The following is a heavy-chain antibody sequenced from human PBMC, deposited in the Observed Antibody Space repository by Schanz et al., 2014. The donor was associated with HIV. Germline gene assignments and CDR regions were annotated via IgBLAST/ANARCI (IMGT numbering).Heavy chain of an antibody. D-gene: IGHD1-26*01. CDR1: GFTFSGYW. V-gene: IGHV3-66*01. CDR3: ARGGGSGSYFAGYHFDY. Sequence: VQLVESGGGVVQPGRSLRLSCAASGFTFSGYWMHWVRQSPGKGLVWVSVIYSGGTTYYADSVKGRFTISRDNSKNTLYLQMNSLRVDDTAVYYCARGGGSGSYFAGYHFDYWGQGTLVTVSS. CDR2: IYSGGTT. J-gene: IGHJ4*02.